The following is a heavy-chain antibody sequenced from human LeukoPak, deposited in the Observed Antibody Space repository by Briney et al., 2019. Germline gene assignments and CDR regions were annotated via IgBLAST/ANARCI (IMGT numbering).Heavy chain of an antibody. CDR3: ARARREMVDY. Sequence: PSETLSLTCTVSGYSTSSGYYWGWIRQPPGKGLEWIGSIYHSGSTYYNPSLKSRVTISVDTSKNQFSLKLSSVTAADTAVYYCARARREMVDYWGQGTLVTVSS. D-gene: IGHD5-24*01. CDR1: GYSTSSGYY. J-gene: IGHJ4*02. V-gene: IGHV4-38-2*02. CDR2: IYHSGST.